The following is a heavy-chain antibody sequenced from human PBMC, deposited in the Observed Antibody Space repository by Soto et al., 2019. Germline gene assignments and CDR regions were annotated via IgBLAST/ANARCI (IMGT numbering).Heavy chain of an antibody. Sequence: QVQLQQWGAGLLKPSETLSLTGAVYGGSFGGSFGGYFWSWFRQPPGKGLEWIAEINDRGSTNYDPSVKSRVTVSLDTSKNQFSLQLSSVTAADTALYYCARGLRRSPDQWGQGTLVTASS. CDR3: ARGLRRSPDQ. CDR2: INDRGST. J-gene: IGHJ4*02. V-gene: IGHV4-34*01. CDR1: GGSFGGSFGGYF.